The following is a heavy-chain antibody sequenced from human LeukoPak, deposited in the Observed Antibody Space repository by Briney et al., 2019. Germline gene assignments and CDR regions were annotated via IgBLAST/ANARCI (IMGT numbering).Heavy chain of an antibody. V-gene: IGHV4-30-2*01. D-gene: IGHD3-3*01. CDR1: GGSISSGDYY. J-gene: IGHJ3*02. CDR3: ARGRYDFWSGYYSAFDI. Sequence: SETLSLTCTVSGGSISSGDYYWSWIRQPPGKGLEWIGYIYHSGSTYYNPSLKSRVTISVDRSKNQFSLKLSSVTAADTAVYYCARGRYDFWSGYYSAFDIWGQGTMVTVSS. CDR2: IYHSGST.